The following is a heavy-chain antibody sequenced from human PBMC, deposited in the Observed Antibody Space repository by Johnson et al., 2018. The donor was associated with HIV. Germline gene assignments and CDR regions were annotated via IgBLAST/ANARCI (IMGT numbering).Heavy chain of an antibody. V-gene: IGHV3-7*01. CDR3: AREAGYYDSSGYSDAFDI. J-gene: IGHJ3*02. Sequence: VQLVESGGGLVQPGGSLRLSCAASGFTFSSYWMSWVRQAPGKGLEWVANIKQDGSEKYYVDSVKGRFTISRDNAKNSLYLQMNSLRAEDTAVYYCAREAGYYDSSGYSDAFDIWGQGTMVTVSS. D-gene: IGHD3-22*01. CDR1: GFTFSSYW. CDR2: IKQDGSEK.